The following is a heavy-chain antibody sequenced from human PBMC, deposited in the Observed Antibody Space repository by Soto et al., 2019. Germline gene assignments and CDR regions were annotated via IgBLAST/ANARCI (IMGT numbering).Heavy chain of an antibody. CDR3: ARVGHYSRSATRFGWFEY. Sequence: PSETLSLTCAVFGASVSSGDYTWSWIRQPPGKGLEWIGFLYYSGSTHYNPSLKSRLSISVDTSKNQLSLKMSFVTAADTAVYYCARVGHYSRSATRFGWFEYWGQGNLVTVSS. D-gene: IGHD3-10*01. J-gene: IGHJ5*01. V-gene: IGHV4-30-2*01. CDR2: LYYSGST. CDR1: GASVSSGDYT.